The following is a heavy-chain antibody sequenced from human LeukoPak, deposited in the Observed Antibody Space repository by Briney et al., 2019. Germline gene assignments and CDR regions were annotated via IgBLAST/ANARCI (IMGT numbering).Heavy chain of an antibody. CDR2: LSYDGSNK. V-gene: IGHV3-30*04. Sequence: GRSLRLSCAASGFTFSSYAMHWVRQAPGKGLQWVAVLSYDGSNKYYADSVKGRFTISRDNSKNTLYLQMNSLRAEDTAVYYCAKDGTVYSYGSFDYWGQGTLVTVSS. J-gene: IGHJ4*02. D-gene: IGHD5-18*01. CDR1: GFTFSSYA. CDR3: AKDGTVYSYGSFDY.